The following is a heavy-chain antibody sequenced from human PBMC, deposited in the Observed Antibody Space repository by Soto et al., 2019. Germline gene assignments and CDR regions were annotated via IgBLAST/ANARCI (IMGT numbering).Heavy chain of an antibody. Sequence: SETLSLTCAVSGGSINYYYWSWIRQPAGKGLEWIGRIHPSGNTNYNPSLGRRGTISLDTSKNQLSLSLRSVTAADTAIYFCVRDLNGSGDYWGQGTLVTVSS. D-gene: IGHD3-10*01. CDR2: IHPSGNT. J-gene: IGHJ4*02. CDR3: VRDLNGSGDY. V-gene: IGHV4-4*07. CDR1: GGSINYYY.